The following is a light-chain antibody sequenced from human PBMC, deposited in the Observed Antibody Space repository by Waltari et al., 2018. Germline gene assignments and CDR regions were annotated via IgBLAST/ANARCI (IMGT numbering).Light chain of an antibody. CDR2: GAS. V-gene: IGKV3-20*01. J-gene: IGKJ2*01. CDR3: QHYDDSPMYP. CDR1: QSVNSRY. Sequence: EIALTQSPGTLSLSPGERATLSCRASQSVNSRYLTWYQQKAGQAPRLLIYGASSRATDIPDRFSGSGSGTDFTLTITRLEPEDFAVYYCQHYDDSPMYPFGQGTKLEIK.